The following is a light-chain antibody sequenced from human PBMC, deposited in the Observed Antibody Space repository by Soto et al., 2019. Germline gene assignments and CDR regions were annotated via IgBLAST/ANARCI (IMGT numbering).Light chain of an antibody. CDR3: QQYGSSPPLT. Sequence: ELVLTQSPGTLSLSPGERDTLSCRSSQSISSSFLAWYQQKPGQAPRLLIYGASSRGTGIPDRFSGSGSGTDFTLTISRLEHEEFAVYYCQQYGSSPPLTFGGGTKVEIK. V-gene: IGKV3-20*01. CDR1: QSISSSF. CDR2: GAS. J-gene: IGKJ4*01.